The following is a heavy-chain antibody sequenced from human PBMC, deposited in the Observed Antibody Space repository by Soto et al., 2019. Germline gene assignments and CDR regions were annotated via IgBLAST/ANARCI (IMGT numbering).Heavy chain of an antibody. V-gene: IGHV3-48*01. Sequence: GGSLRLSCAASGFTFSSYSMNWVRQAPEKGLEWVSYISSNSGTMYYADSVKGRFTISRDNAKNSLYLQMNSLRAEDTAVYYCARDRFYYGSSGYYYFDYWGQGTLVTVFS. CDR2: ISSNSGTM. CDR3: ARDRFYYGSSGYYYFDY. CDR1: GFTFSSYS. D-gene: IGHD3-22*01. J-gene: IGHJ4*02.